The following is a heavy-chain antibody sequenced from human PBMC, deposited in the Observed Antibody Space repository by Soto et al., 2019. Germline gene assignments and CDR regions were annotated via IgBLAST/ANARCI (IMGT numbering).Heavy chain of an antibody. Sequence: SVRNSGKTSAVSFIDYDRHWVRPAPGQGLEWMGWISPNSGASKYADNFQGRVTMTRDRSTSTVYMELTGLISDDTAVYYCARCRDEVAIHDSWGQGTLVTLSA. J-gene: IGHJ4*02. V-gene: IGHV1-2*02. CDR3: ARCRDEVAIHDS. D-gene: IGHD5-12*01. CDR2: ISPNSGAS. CDR1: AVSFIDYD.